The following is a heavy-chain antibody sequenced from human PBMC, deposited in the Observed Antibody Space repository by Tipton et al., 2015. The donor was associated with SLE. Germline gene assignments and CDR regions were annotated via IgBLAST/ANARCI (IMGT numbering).Heavy chain of an antibody. CDR2: INHSGST. V-gene: IGHV4-39*07. CDR1: GGSISSGSYY. J-gene: IGHJ4*02. D-gene: IGHD6-13*01. Sequence: TLSLTCTVSGGSISSGSYYWSWIRQPPGKGLEWIGEINHSGSTNYNPSLKSRVTISVDTSKNQFSLKLSSVTAADTAVYYCARGGLAAAGIPPFDYWGQGTLVTVSS. CDR3: ARGGLAAAGIPPFDY.